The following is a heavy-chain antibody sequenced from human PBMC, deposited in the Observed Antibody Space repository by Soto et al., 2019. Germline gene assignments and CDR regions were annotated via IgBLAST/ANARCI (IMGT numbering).Heavy chain of an antibody. Sequence: GASVKVSCKASGFTFTSSAVQWVRQARGQRLEWIGWIVVGSGNTNYAQKFQERVTITRDMSTSTAYMELSSLRSEDTAVYYCAALSGSGYCSSTSCYFYYYGMDVWGQGTTVTVSS. J-gene: IGHJ6*02. D-gene: IGHD2-2*01. CDR2: IVVGSGNT. CDR1: GFTFTSSA. V-gene: IGHV1-58*01. CDR3: AALSGSGYCSSTSCYFYYYGMDV.